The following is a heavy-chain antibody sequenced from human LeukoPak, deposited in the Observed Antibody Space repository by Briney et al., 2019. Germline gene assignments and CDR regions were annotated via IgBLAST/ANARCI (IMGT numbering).Heavy chain of an antibody. CDR1: GGTFSSYA. D-gene: IGHD6-19*01. CDR3: ARDRIAVAGTESIYYYYGMDV. CDR2: IIPILGIA. Sequence: GASVKVSCKASGGTFSSYAISWVRQAPAQGLEWMGRIIPILGIANYAQKFQGRVTITADKSTSTAYMELSSLRSEDTAVYYCARDRIAVAGTESIYYYYGMDVWGQGTTVTVSS. J-gene: IGHJ6*02. V-gene: IGHV1-69*04.